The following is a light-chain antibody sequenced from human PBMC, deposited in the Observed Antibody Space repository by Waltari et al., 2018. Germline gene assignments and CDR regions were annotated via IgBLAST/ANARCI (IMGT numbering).Light chain of an antibody. Sequence: IVLTQSPATLSSSPGERATLSCRASQSVSNYLAWYQQKPGQAPRLLIDDTSNRATGVPARFSGSGSGTDFTLTISSLEPEDFAVYYCQQRSNSATFGQGTKVEIK. V-gene: IGKV3-11*01. CDR1: QSVSNY. CDR2: DTS. J-gene: IGKJ1*01. CDR3: QQRSNSAT.